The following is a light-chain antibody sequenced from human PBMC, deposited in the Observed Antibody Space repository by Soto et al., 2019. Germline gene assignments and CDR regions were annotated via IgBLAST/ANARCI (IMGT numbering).Light chain of an antibody. Sequence: QSALTQPASVSGSPGQSITISCTGTSSDIGGYDYVSWYQQHQGKAPKIIIFEVSERPSGISNRFSGSKSGNTASLTISGLQPDDEADYYCSSCTSSNTLVFGTGTKVTVL. V-gene: IGLV2-14*01. CDR3: SSCTSSNTLV. J-gene: IGLJ1*01. CDR1: SSDIGGYDY. CDR2: EVS.